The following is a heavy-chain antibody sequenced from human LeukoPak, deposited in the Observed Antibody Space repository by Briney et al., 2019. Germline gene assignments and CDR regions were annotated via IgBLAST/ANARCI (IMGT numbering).Heavy chain of an antibody. J-gene: IGHJ5*02. CDR3: AKDRRSSSSSDNWFDP. CDR1: GFTFSTYV. Sequence: GGSLRLSCSASGFTFSTYVMHWVRQAPGKGLEYVSGISSNGVSTYYADSVKGRFTISRDNSKNTLYLQMNSLRAEDTAVYYCAKDRRSSSSSDNWFDPWGQGTLVTVSS. V-gene: IGHV3-64*04. D-gene: IGHD6-6*01. CDR2: ISSNGVST.